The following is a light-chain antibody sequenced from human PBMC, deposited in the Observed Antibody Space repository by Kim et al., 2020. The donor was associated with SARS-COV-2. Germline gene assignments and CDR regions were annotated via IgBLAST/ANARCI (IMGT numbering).Light chain of an antibody. CDR1: SDIVGNQG. V-gene: IGLV10-54*02. Sequence: LRQTATRSCTGNSDIVGNQGTTCLQHHQGHPPKLLSYRRNNRPSGISERFSASRSGNTASLTITGLQVEDEADYYSSTLGSSLSGVFGGGTKLTVL. J-gene: IGLJ3*02. CDR2: RRN. CDR3: STLGSSLSGV.